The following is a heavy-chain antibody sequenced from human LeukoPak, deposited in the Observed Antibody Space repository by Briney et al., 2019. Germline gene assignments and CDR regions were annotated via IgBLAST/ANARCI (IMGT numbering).Heavy chain of an antibody. J-gene: IGHJ6*02. CDR3: AKVSSRKYGMDV. D-gene: IGHD2-15*01. V-gene: IGHV3-30*02. CDR2: IWYDGSNK. Sequence: PGGSLRLSCAASGFTFSSYGMHWVRQAPGKGLEWVAVIWYDGSNKYYADSVKGRFTISRDNSKNTLYLQMNSLRAEDTAVYYCAKVSSRKYGMDVWGQGTTVTVSS. CDR1: GFTFSSYG.